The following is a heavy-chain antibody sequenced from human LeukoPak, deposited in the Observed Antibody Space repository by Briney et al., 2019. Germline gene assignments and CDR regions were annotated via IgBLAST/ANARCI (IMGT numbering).Heavy chain of an antibody. CDR3: AKGGYFDFEN. CDR1: GFTFSTYD. V-gene: IGHV3-23*01. CDR2: ISRSGST. D-gene: IGHD3-9*01. Sequence: GGSLRLSCAASGFTFSTYDMQWVRQAPGRGLEWVSGISRSGSTYYTDSVKGRFTISRDNYKNTLDLQMDSLRGEDTAVYYCAKGGYFDFENWGPGTLVTASS. J-gene: IGHJ3*01.